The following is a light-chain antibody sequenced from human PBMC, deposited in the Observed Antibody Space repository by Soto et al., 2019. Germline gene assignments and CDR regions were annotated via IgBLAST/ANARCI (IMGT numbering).Light chain of an antibody. J-gene: IGKJ3*01. V-gene: IGKV1-39*01. CDR1: QSISTY. Sequence: EIEKSRCPSSLSAYLVYRITITFRASQSISTYLHWYQQKPGKAPKLLISAASSLQSGVPSRFSGSGSGTNFTLTISSLQPEQLATYSCQPSYSTLSFGPGTKVDIK. CDR3: QPSYSTLS. CDR2: AAS.